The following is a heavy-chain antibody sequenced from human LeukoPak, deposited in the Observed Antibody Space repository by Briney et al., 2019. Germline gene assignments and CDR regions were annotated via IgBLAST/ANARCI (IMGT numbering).Heavy chain of an antibody. Sequence: SVKVSCRASGGTFSSYAISWVRQAPGQGLEWMGGIIPIFGTANYAQKFQGRVAITADESTSTAYMELSSLRSEDTAVYYCASGRIAARPNYFDYWGQGTLVTVSS. D-gene: IGHD6-6*01. J-gene: IGHJ4*02. CDR2: IIPIFGTA. V-gene: IGHV1-69*13. CDR3: ASGRIAARPNYFDY. CDR1: GGTFSSYA.